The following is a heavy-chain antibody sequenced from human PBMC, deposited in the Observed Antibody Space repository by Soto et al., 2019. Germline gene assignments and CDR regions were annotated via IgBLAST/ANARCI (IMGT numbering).Heavy chain of an antibody. CDR1: GGTFSSYA. V-gene: IGHV1-69*06. Sequence: SVKVSCKASGGTFSSYAISWVRQAPGQGLGWMGGIIPIFGTANYAQKFQGRVTITADKSTSTAYMELSSLRSEDTAVYYCARGVYAGGRDDYWGQGTLVTVSS. J-gene: IGHJ4*02. CDR3: ARGVYAGGRDDY. D-gene: IGHD2-15*01. CDR2: IIPIFGTA.